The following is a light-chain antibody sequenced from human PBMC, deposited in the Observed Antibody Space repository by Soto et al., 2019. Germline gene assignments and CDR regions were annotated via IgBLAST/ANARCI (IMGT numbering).Light chain of an antibody. CDR1: YTVSTY. J-gene: IGKJ5*01. CDR2: DAY. V-gene: IGKV3-11*01. Sequence: EIVLTQSPATLSLSPGERATLSCRASYTVSTYLSWYQQKPGQAPRLLIYDAYNRATGIPPRFSGSGSGTDFTLTISSLEPEDSAVYYCQQRHMWPITFGQGTRLEIK. CDR3: QQRHMWPIT.